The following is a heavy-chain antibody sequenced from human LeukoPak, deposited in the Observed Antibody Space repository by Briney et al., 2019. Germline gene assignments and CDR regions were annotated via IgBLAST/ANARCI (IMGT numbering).Heavy chain of an antibody. V-gene: IGHV3-66*01. CDR3: ARDLGVGYYYYGMDV. D-gene: IGHD2-15*01. CDR1: GFTVSSNY. Sequence: GGSLRLSCTASGFTVSSNYMSWVRQAPGKGLEWVSVIYSGGSTYYEDSVKGRFTISRDNSKNTLYLQMNSLRAEDTAVYYWARDLGVGYYYYGMDVGGQGTTVTVSS. CDR2: IYSGGST. J-gene: IGHJ6*02.